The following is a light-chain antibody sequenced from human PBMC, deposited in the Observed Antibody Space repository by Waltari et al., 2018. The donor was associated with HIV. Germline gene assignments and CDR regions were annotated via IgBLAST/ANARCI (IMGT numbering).Light chain of an antibody. CDR3: SSYTRSTTLDAV. J-gene: IGLJ1*01. V-gene: IGLV2-14*03. Sequence: QSALTQPASVSGSPGQSITISCSGTNTDVGGYNYVSWSQQHPGKAPKLIIFDVSHRPSGISNRFSGSKSGNTASLTISGLQAEDEADYYCSSYTRSTTLDAVFGTGTKVSVL. CDR1: NTDVGGYNY. CDR2: DVS.